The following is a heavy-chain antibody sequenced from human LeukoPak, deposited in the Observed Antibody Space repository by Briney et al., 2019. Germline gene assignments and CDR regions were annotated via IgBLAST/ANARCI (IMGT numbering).Heavy chain of an antibody. J-gene: IGHJ4*02. D-gene: IGHD3/OR15-3a*01. V-gene: IGHV3-23*01. CDR2: ISGSGGTT. Sequence: GGTLRLSCAASGFTFSSYGMSWVRQAPGKGLEWVSVISGSGGTTYYADSVKGRFTISRDNSKSTLYLQMNSLRAEDTAVYYCAKPDMDGFDYWGQGTLVTASS. CDR1: GFTFSSYG. CDR3: AKPDMDGFDY.